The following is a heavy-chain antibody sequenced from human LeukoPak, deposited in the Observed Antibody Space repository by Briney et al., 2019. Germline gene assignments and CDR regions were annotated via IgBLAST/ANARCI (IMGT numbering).Heavy chain of an antibody. D-gene: IGHD6-19*01. Sequence: PGGSLRLSCAASGFTFSSYVMHWVRQAPAKGLEWVAVISYDGSNKYYADSVKGRFTISRDNSKNTLYLQMNSLRAEDTAVYYCAKDSSVAAPYGMDVWGHGTTVTVSS. CDR1: GFTFSSYV. CDR2: ISYDGSNK. V-gene: IGHV3-30*18. J-gene: IGHJ6*02. CDR3: AKDSSVAAPYGMDV.